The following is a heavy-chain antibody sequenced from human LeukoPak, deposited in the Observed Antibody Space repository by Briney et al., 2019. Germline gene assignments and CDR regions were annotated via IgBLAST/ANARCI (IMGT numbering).Heavy chain of an antibody. V-gene: IGHV3-7*01. Sequence: GGSLRLSCAASGFIFSSYWMTWVRQAPGKGLEWVANMKYDGSEKYYVDPVKGRFTISRDNAKNSLYLQMNSLRAEDTAVYYCARDIEAAGLFLDYWGQGTLVTVSS. CDR3: ARDIEAAGLFLDY. CDR2: MKYDGSEK. CDR1: GFIFSSYW. J-gene: IGHJ4*02. D-gene: IGHD6-13*01.